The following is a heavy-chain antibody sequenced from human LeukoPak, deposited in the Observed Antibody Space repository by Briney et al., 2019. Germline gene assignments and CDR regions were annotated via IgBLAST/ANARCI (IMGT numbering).Heavy chain of an antibody. J-gene: IGHJ3*02. CDR1: GFTFSSYG. Sequence: PGGSLRLSCAASGFTFSSYGMHWVRQAPGKGLEWVAFIRYDGSNKYYADSVKGRFTISRDNSKNTLYLQMNSLRAEDTAVYYCAKDPWGAWSIADRGAAFDIWGQGTMVTVSS. V-gene: IGHV3-30*02. D-gene: IGHD6-6*01. CDR3: AKDPWGAWSIADRGAAFDI. CDR2: IRYDGSNK.